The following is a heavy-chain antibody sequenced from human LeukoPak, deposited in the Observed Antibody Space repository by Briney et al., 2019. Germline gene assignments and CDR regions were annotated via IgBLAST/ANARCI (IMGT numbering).Heavy chain of an antibody. V-gene: IGHV4-30-2*01. CDR2: IYQSGST. CDR3: AVGDSSGYYFNFDY. J-gene: IGHJ4*02. CDR1: GASISSDPYS. D-gene: IGHD3-22*01. Sequence: PSETLSLTCAVSGASISSDPYSWSWIRQPPGKGLEWIGYIYQSGSTSYNPSLKSRVTISVDRSKNQFSLRLRAVTAADTAVYYRAVGDSSGYYFNFDYWGQGTLVTVSA.